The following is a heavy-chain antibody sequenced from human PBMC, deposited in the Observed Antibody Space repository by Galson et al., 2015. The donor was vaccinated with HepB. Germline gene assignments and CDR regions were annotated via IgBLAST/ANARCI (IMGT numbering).Heavy chain of an antibody. CDR2: INPSGVTT. J-gene: IGHJ3*02. V-gene: IGHV1-46*03. CDR3: TRGTTVTTGDAFDI. Sequence: SVKVSCKASGYTFTSYSMHLVRQAPGQGLEWMGIINPSGVTTTNTQKFQDRFTMTRDTSTSTVYMELSSLRSEDTAVYYCTRGTTVTTGDAFDIWGQGTVLTVSS. D-gene: IGHD4-17*01. CDR1: GYTFTSYS.